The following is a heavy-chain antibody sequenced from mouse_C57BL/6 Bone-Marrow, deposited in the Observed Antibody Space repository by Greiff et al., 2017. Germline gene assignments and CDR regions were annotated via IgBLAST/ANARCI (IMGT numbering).Heavy chain of an antibody. D-gene: IGHD1-1*01. CDR2: INPNYGTT. CDR3: ARYDGSSYGYFDV. CDR1: GYSFTDYN. J-gene: IGHJ1*03. Sequence: VQLLQSGPELVKPGASVKISCKASGYSFTDYNMNWVKQSNGKSLEWIGVINPNYGTTSYNQKFKGKATLTVDQSSNTAYMQLNSLTSEDSAVYNCARYDGSSYGYFDVWGTGTTVTVSA. V-gene: IGHV1-39*01.